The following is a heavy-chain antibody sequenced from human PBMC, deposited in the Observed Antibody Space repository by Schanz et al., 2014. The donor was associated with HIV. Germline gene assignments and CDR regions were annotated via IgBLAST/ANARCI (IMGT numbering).Heavy chain of an antibody. CDR3: AKPEYDSRGNSQSHFDY. J-gene: IGHJ4*02. V-gene: IGHV3-30*18. D-gene: IGHD3-22*01. CDR2: ISYDGRNK. Sequence: QVQLVESGGGVVQPGRSLRLSCAASGFTFDNYGMHWVRQAPGKGLEWVAVISYDGRNKYYADSVKGRFTISRDNSKNTLYLQMTTLRTEDTAVYYCAKPEYDSRGNSQSHFDYWGQGTLVTVSS. CDR1: GFTFDNYG.